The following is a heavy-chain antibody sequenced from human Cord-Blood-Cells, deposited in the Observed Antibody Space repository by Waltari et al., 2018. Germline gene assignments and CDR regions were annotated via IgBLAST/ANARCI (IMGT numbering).Heavy chain of an antibody. J-gene: IGHJ4*02. V-gene: IGHV1-69*09. CDR2: IIPILGIA. Sequence: QVQLVQSGAEVKKPESSVKVSCKASGGTFSSYAISWVRQATGQGLEWMGRIIPILGIANYAQKFQGRVTITADKSTSTAYMELSSLRSEDTAVYYCGDEARGSYFDYWGQGTLVTVSS. D-gene: IGHD1-26*01. CDR1: GGTFSSYA. CDR3: GDEARGSYFDY.